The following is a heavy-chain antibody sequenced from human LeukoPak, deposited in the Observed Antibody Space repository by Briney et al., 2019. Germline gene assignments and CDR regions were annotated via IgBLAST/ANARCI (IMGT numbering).Heavy chain of an antibody. CDR1: GVSVSSGSYY. V-gene: IGHV4-61*01. D-gene: IGHD6-19*01. CDR2: IYYSRST. CDR3: AIDKVAGTLISDYYYYGMDV. J-gene: IGHJ6*04. Sequence: PSETLSLTCTVSGVSVSSGSYYWGWLRQPPGKGLEWIVYIYYSRSTNYNPSLKSRVTISVDTSKNQFSLKLSSVTAADTAVYYCAIDKVAGTLISDYYYYGMDVWGKGTTVTVSS.